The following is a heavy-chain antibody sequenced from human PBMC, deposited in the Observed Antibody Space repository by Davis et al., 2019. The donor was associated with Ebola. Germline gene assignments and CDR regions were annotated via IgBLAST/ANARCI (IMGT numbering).Heavy chain of an antibody. Sequence: PSETLSLTCTVSGGPISRGGSYRSWVRQVPGKGLEWIGYIYYSGSTYYKPSLKSRVTISLDTSKNQFYLNLRSVTAADTAVYYCARDLSLHQGPIGLPPGTLLQEHLWG. CDR3: ARDLSLHQGPIGLPPGTLLQEHL. CDR2: IYYSGST. J-gene: IGHJ6*01. CDR1: GGPISRGGSY. V-gene: IGHV4-31*03.